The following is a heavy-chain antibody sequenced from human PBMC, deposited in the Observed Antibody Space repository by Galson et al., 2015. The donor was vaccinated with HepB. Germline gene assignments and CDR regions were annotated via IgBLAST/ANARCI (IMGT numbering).Heavy chain of an antibody. CDR1: GFLFGDYA. CDR2: IRSKANGGTR. V-gene: IGHV3-49*03. Sequence: SLRLSCATSGFLFGDYAMDWFRQAPGKGLEWVGFIRSKANGGTRQYAASVKGRFTISRDESKSIAYLQMNSLKTEDTAVYCCHFGDFQHWGQGTLVSVSS. J-gene: IGHJ1*01. D-gene: IGHD3-3*01. CDR3: HFGDFQH.